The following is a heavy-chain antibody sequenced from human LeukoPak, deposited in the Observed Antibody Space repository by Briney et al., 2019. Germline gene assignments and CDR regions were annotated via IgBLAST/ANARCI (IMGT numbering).Heavy chain of an antibody. J-gene: IGHJ4*02. D-gene: IGHD3-22*01. CDR1: GGSISSSSYY. CDR2: IYYSGST. Sequence: SETLSLTCTVSGGSISSSSYYWGWIRQPPGKGLEWIGSIYYSGSTYYNPSLKSRVTISVDASKNQFSLKLSSVTAADTAVYYCARGADYYDSSGSGYWGQGTLVTVSS. CDR3: ARGADYYDSSGSGY. V-gene: IGHV4-39*07.